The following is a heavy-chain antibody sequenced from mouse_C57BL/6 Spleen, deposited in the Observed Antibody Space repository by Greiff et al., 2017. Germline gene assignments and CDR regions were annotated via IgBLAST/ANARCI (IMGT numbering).Heavy chain of an antibody. CDR3: ARCPYDYDSWFAY. CDR2: IHPNSGST. D-gene: IGHD2-4*01. CDR1: GYTFTSYW. J-gene: IGHJ3*01. V-gene: IGHV1-64*01. Sequence: QVQLQQSGAELVKPGASVKLSCKASGYTFTSYWMHWVKQRPGQGLEWIGMIHPNSGSTNYNEKFKSKATLTVDKSSSTAYMQLSSLTSEDSAVYYCARCPYDYDSWFAYWGQGTLVTVSA.